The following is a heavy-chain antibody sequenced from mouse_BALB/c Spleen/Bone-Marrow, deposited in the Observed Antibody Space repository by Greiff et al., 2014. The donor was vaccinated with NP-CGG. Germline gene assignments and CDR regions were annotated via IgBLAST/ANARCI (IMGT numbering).Heavy chain of an antibody. Sequence: VKVEESGPGLVAPSQSLSTTCTVSGFSLTGYGINWVRQPPGQGLEWLGMIWRDEITNNKSAHKTRLSISKDNSKSKVVLKMNSLQTDDTARYYCAREKDGKCYAMDYWGQGTSVTVSS. D-gene: IGHD2-1*01. CDR3: AREKDGKCYAMDY. J-gene: IGHJ4*01. V-gene: IGHV2-6-7*01. CDR2: IWRDEIT. CDR1: GFSLTGYG.